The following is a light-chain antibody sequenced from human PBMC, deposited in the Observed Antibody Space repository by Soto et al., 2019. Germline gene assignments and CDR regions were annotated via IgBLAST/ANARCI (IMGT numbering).Light chain of an antibody. CDR3: LLSSSGTQRV. Sequence: QAVVTQESSVTVSPGGTVTLTCGSSTGAVTSGHYPYWFQQKPGQAPRTLIYDTSNKHSWTPARFSGSLLGGKAALTLSGAQNEDEAEYSCLLSSSGTQRVFGAGTKVTV. CDR2: DTS. J-gene: IGLJ1*01. CDR1: TGAVTSGHY. V-gene: IGLV7-46*01.